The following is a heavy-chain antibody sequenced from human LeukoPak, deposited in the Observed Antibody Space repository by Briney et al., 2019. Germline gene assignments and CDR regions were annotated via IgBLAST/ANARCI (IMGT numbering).Heavy chain of an antibody. J-gene: IGHJ4*02. D-gene: IGHD5-24*01. CDR1: GGSFSGYY. CDR2: INHSGST. Sequence: SETLSLTCAVYGGSFSGYYWSWIRQPPGKGLEWIGEINHSGSTNYNPSLKSRVTISVDTSKNQFSLKLSSMTAADTAVYYCARIRRDGYNYPRYYFDYWGQGTLVTVSS. V-gene: IGHV4-34*01. CDR3: ARIRRDGYNYPRYYFDY.